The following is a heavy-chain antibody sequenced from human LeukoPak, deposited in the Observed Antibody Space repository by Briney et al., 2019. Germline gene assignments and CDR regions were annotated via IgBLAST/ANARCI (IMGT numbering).Heavy chain of an antibody. CDR3: ARESHYDFWSGSLYNWFDP. CDR2: IIPIFGTA. J-gene: IGHJ5*02. D-gene: IGHD3-3*01. Sequence: GASVKVSCKASGYIFTSYAMHWVRQAPGQRLEWMGGIIPIFGTANYAQKFQGRVTITADESTSTAYMELSSLRSEDTAAYYCARESHYDFWSGSLYNWFDPWGQGTLVTVSS. CDR1: GYIFTSYA. V-gene: IGHV1-69*13.